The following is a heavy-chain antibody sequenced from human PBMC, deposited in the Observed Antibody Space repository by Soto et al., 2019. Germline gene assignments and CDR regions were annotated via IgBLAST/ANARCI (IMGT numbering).Heavy chain of an antibody. CDR3: ARAIVGPTTTGWLDP. J-gene: IGHJ5*02. Sequence: QVQLVQSGAEVKKPGSSVKVSCKASGGTFSRYAISWVRQAPGQGLEWMGGIIPIFGTANYAQKFQGRVTITADESTSTDYMELSSLRFEDTAVYYCARAIVGPTTTGWLDPWGQGTLVTVSS. V-gene: IGHV1-69*01. CDR1: GGTFSRYA. D-gene: IGHD1-26*01. CDR2: IIPIFGTA.